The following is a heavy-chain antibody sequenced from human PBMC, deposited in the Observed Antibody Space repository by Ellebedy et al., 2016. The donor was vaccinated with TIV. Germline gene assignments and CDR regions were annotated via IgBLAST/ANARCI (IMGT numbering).Heavy chain of an antibody. CDR2: IWHDGSKK. J-gene: IGHJ5*02. CDR3: ASDWSGYFDP. Sequence: GESLKISCAASGFTFSRAGTHWVRQAPGKGLEWVAVIWHDGSKKYYADSVKGRFTISRDNPKNTLYLQMNSLRAEDTAVYYCASDWSGYFDPWGQGILVIVSS. CDR1: GFTFSRAG. V-gene: IGHV3-33*01. D-gene: IGHD3-3*01.